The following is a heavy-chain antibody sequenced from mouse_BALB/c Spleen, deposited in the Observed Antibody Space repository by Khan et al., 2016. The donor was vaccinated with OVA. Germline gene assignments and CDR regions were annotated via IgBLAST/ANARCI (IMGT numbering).Heavy chain of an antibody. J-gene: IGHJ2*01. CDR3: ARTARIKY. V-gene: IGHV3-2*02. Sequence: VQLQQSGPGLVKPSQSLSLTCTVTGYSITSGYGWNWIRQFPGNKLEWMGYISYSGSTNYKPSLKSRISITRGTSKNQFFLQLNSVTTEDTATYYCARTARIKYWGQGTTLTVSS. CDR1: GYSITSGYG. D-gene: IGHD1-2*01. CDR2: ISYSGST.